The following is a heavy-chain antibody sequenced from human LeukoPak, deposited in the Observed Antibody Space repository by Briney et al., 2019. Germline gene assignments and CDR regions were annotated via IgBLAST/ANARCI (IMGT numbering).Heavy chain of an antibody. CDR3: ARRYCSGGHCYYVDS. D-gene: IGHD2-15*01. V-gene: IGHV4-39*01. Sequence: SETLSLTCTVSGGSISSSSHYWGWIRQPPGMGLEWIGIIYYSGSTYYNPSLNSRVTVSLDTSKNQFSLTVTSVTAADTAVYYCARRYCSGGHCYYVDSWGQGTLVTVSS. J-gene: IGHJ4*02. CDR2: IYYSGST. CDR1: GGSISSSSHY.